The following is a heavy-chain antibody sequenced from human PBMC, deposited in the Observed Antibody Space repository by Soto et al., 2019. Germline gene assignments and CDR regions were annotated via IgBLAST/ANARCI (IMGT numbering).Heavy chain of an antibody. D-gene: IGHD1-1*01. J-gene: IGHJ5*02. CDR2: MSGDGKTI. Sequence: GSLRLSCAASGFTFSNYFTHRVRQVPGEGLVWVSRMSGDGKTISYADSVKGRFTISRDNAKNTLYLQMNSLRVEDTAVYYCARTYVPGIAGFDPWGQGTLVTVSS. V-gene: IGHV3-74*01. CDR3: ARTYVPGIAGFDP. CDR1: GFTFSNYF.